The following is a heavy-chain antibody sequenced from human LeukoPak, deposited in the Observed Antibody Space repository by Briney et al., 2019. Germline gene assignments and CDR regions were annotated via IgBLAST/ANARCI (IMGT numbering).Heavy chain of an antibody. CDR1: GGTFSSYA. V-gene: IGHV1-69*06. CDR3: ARGVKYYDILTGYYRAPYYYYMDV. Sequence: SVKVSCKASGGTFSSYAISWVRQAPGQGLEWMGGIIPIFGTANYAQKFQGRVTITADKSTSTAYMELSSLRSEDTAVYYCARGVKYYDILTGYYRAPYYYYMDVWGKGTTVTISS. J-gene: IGHJ6*03. CDR2: IIPIFGTA. D-gene: IGHD3-9*01.